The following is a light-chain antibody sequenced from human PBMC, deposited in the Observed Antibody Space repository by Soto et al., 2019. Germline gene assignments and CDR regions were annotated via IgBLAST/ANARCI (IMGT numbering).Light chain of an antibody. CDR2: LNSDGSH. V-gene: IGLV4-69*01. CDR3: QTWGTGIVV. J-gene: IGLJ2*01. CDR1: SGHSSYA. Sequence: QAVVTQSPSASASLGASVKLTCTLSSGHSSYAIAWHQQQPEKGPRYWMKLNSDGSHSKGDGIPDRFSGSSSGAERHLTISSLQSEDEADYYCQTWGTGIVVFGGGTKLTVL.